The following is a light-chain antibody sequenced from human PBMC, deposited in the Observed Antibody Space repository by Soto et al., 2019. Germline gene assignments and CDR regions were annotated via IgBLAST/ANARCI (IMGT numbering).Light chain of an antibody. Sequence: IRVTLSAATLSVYEEDRVIITCRASQSISDYLAWYQQKPGKAPKLLIYDASNLESGVPSTFSGSGSGTEFTLTISILQPEDFATYYCQHSDTLLNIFGEGTKVDIK. CDR3: QHSDTLLNI. CDR2: DAS. V-gene: IGKV1-5*01. J-gene: IGKJ1*01. CDR1: QSISDY.